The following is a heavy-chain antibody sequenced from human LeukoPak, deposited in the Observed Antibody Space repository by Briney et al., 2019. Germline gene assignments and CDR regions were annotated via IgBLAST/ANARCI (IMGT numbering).Heavy chain of an antibody. V-gene: IGHV3-30*02. CDR3: AKTIPVAGDY. D-gene: IGHD6-19*01. CDR1: GFTFSSYG. J-gene: IGHJ4*02. CDR2: IRYDGSNK. Sequence: PGGSLRLSCAASGFTFSSYGMHWVRQAPGKGLEWVAFIRYDGSNKYYADSVKGRFTISRDNSKNTLYLQMSSLSAEDTAIYYCAKTIPVAGDYWGQGTLVTVSS.